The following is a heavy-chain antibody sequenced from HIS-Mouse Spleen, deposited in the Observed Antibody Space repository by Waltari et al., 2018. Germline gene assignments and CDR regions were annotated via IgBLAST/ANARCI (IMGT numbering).Heavy chain of an antibody. D-gene: IGHD6-19*01. CDR2: INPISGGT. V-gene: IGHV1-2*02. CDR1: GYTFTGYY. Sequence: QVQLVQSGAEVKKPGASVKVSCKASGYTFTGYYMHWVRKAPGQGLEWMGWINPISGGTNHAQKFQGRVTMTRDTSISTAYMELSRLRSDDTAVYYCARDSIAVMDVWGQGTTVTVSS. J-gene: IGHJ6*02. CDR3: ARDSIAVMDV.